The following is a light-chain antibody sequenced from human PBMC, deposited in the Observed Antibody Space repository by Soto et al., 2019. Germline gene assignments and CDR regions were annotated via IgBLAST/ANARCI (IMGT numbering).Light chain of an antibody. Sequence: QSALTQPASVSGSPGQSITISCTGSSDDIGTYEYISWHQHHPGKAPKLIIYSDDQRPSGVPDRFSGSKSGTSASLAISGLQAEDEADYYCAAWDDSLSGYVFGTGTKVTVL. CDR3: AAWDDSLSGYV. CDR1: SDDIGTYEY. J-gene: IGLJ1*01. V-gene: IGLV2-14*03. CDR2: SDD.